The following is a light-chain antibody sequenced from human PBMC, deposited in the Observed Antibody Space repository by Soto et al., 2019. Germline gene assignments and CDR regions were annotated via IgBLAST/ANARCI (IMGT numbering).Light chain of an antibody. V-gene: IGLV2-14*01. J-gene: IGLJ2*01. CDR2: EVS. Sequence: QSVLTQPASVSGSPGQSIPISCTGTSSDVGGYNYVSWYQDHPGKAPKLIIYEVSNRPSGVSNRFSGSKSGNTASLTVSGLQAEDEADYYCGSYTSSGTVVFGGGTQLPV. CDR1: SSDVGGYNY. CDR3: GSYTSSGTVV.